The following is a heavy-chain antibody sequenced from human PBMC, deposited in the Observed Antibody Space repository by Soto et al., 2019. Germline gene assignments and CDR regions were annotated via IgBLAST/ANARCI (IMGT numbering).Heavy chain of an antibody. Sequence: TGGSLRLSCAASGFTVSSNYMSWVRQAPGKGLEWVSVIYSGGSTYYADSVKGRFTISRDNSKNTLYLQMNSLRAEDTAVYYCARENWDGDYYFDYWGQGTLVTVSS. CDR2: IYSGGST. CDR1: GFTVSSNY. V-gene: IGHV3-53*01. CDR3: ARENWDGDYYFDY. D-gene: IGHD4-17*01. J-gene: IGHJ4*02.